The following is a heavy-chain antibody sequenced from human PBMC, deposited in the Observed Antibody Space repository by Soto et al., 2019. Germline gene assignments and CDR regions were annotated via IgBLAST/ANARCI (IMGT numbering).Heavy chain of an antibody. J-gene: IGHJ3*02. CDR2: IYYSGST. CDR3: ARGRVVPDDDAFDI. Sequence: TLSLTCTVSGGSISSGGYYWSWIPQHPGKGLEWIGYIYYSGSTYYNPSLKSRVTISVDTSKNQFSLKLSSVTAADTAVYYCARGRVVPDDDAFDIWCQGTMVTVSS. V-gene: IGHV4-31*03. D-gene: IGHD2-2*01. CDR1: GGSISSGGYY.